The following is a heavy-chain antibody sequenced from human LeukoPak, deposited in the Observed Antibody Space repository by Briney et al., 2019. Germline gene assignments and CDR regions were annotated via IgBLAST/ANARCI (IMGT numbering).Heavy chain of an antibody. CDR2: IKQDGSEK. CDR1: GFTFSSYW. D-gene: IGHD3-22*01. Sequence: PGGSLRLSCAASGFTFSSYWMSWVRQAPGKGLEWVANIKQDGSEKYYVDSVKGRFTISRDNAKNSLYLQMNSLRAEDTALYYCAKDTPEDSSGLDYWGQGTLVTVSS. V-gene: IGHV3-7*03. J-gene: IGHJ4*02. CDR3: AKDTPEDSSGLDY.